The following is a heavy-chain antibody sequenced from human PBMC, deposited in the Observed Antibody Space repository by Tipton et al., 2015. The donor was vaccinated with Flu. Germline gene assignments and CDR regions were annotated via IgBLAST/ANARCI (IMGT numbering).Heavy chain of an antibody. CDR1: GDSVSSGNYY. CDR3: ARGLYGSGIFFDY. Sequence: LRLSCTVSGDSVSSGNYYWTWIRQPAGEGLEWIGRIYTIGSTNYNPSLKSRVTISRDTSKNQFSLNMHSVTAADTAVYYCARGLYGSGIFFDYWGQGTLVTVSS. D-gene: IGHD3-10*01. V-gene: IGHV4-61*02. J-gene: IGHJ4*02. CDR2: IYTIGST.